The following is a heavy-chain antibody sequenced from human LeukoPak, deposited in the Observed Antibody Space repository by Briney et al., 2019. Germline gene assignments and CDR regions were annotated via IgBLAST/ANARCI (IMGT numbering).Heavy chain of an antibody. CDR2: IIPIFGTA. CDR1: GGTFSSYA. Sequence: GASVKVSCKASGGTFSSYAISWVRQAPGQGLEWMGGIIPIFGTANYAQKFQGRVTITTDESTSTAYMELSSLRSEDTAVYYCAINEVIRRNEHYYYYMDVWGKGTTVTVSS. V-gene: IGHV1-69*05. J-gene: IGHJ6*03. D-gene: IGHD2-21*01. CDR3: AINEVIRRNEHYYYYMDV.